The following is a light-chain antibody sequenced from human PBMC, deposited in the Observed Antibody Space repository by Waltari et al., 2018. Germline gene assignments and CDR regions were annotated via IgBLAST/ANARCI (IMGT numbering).Light chain of an antibody. CDR3: QSADSRGSYHWV. J-gene: IGLJ3*02. CDR2: KDT. V-gene: IGLV3-25*03. Sequence: SYELTQPPSVSVSPGQTATIPCSGDLLPNQHAYWYQQKPGQAPVLVMKKDTERPSGIPERVSGSSSGATVALTISGVQAEDEADYYCQSADSRGSYHWVFGGGTKLTVL. CDR1: LLPNQH.